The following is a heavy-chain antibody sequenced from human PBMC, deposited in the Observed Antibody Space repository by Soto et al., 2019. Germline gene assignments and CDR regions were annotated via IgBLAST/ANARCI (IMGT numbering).Heavy chain of an antibody. Sequence: GGSLRLSCAASGFPFSIYIMNWVRQAPGKGLEWVSTITSNTEYYADSVKGRFSISRVNSENTVHLQMNGLRVEDTAVYFCTKEVNYDFWNYFGMDGWGRGTSVTVSS. CDR3: TKEVNYDFWNYFGMDG. CDR1: GFPFSIYI. V-gene: IGHV3-21*04. CDR2: ITSNTE. D-gene: IGHD3-3*01. J-gene: IGHJ6*02.